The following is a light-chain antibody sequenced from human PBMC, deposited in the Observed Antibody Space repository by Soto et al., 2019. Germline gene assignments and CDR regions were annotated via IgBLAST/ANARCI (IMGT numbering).Light chain of an antibody. CDR1: QSVSNN. CDR2: GAS. J-gene: IGKJ1*01. Sequence: EIVVTQSPATLSVSPGERATLSCRASQSVSNNLAWYQKKPGQAPRLLIYGASTRATGIPARFSGSGSGIEFTLTISSLQSEDFAVYYWQQYNTWWTFGQGTRGEIQ. V-gene: IGKV3-15*01. CDR3: QQYNTWWT.